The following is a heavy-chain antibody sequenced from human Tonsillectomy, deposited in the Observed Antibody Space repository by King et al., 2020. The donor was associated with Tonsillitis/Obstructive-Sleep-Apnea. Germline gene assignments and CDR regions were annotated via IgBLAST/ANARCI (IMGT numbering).Heavy chain of an antibody. Sequence: LQLQESGPGLVKPSETLSLTCTVSGGSISTYYWSWIRQPPGKGLEWIGYIYDSGSTNYNPSLKSRVTMSVDTSKNHLFLRMTSVTAADTAVYYCARGYCSGGSYYSDYYYNMDVWGKGTTVTVSS. V-gene: IGHV4-59*08. CDR3: ARGYCSGGSYYSDYYYNMDV. CDR1: GGSISTYY. CDR2: IYDSGST. J-gene: IGHJ6*03. D-gene: IGHD2-15*01.